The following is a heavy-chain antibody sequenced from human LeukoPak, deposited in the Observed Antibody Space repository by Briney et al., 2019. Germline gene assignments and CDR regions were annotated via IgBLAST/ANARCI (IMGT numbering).Heavy chain of an antibody. Sequence: PSDPLSLTCTLSGRPLSSHYWRWIQQPPGKGLEWIGYIYYTGSTHYNPPLKSRVTISVDTSKNQFSLKLSSVTAGDRAVYFCARRGRDGFIDYWGGGTLVTVSS. CDR3: ARRGRDGFIDY. CDR1: GRPLSSHY. D-gene: IGHD5-24*01. CDR2: IYYTGST. V-gene: IGHV4-59*07. J-gene: IGHJ4*02.